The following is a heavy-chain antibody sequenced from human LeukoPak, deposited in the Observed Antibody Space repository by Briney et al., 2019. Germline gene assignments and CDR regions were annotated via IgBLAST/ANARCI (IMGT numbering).Heavy chain of an antibody. CDR3: GRFIVVVVAADYYTDV. CDR2: INHSGST. D-gene: IGHD2-15*01. V-gene: IGHV4-34*01. J-gene: IGHJ6*03. CDR1: GGSFSGYY. Sequence: SETLSLTCAVYGGSFSGYYWSWIRQPPGKGLEWIGEINHSGSTNYNPSLKSRVTISVDTSKNQFSLKLSSVTAADTAVYFCGRFIVVVVAADYYTDVWGKGITVTVSS.